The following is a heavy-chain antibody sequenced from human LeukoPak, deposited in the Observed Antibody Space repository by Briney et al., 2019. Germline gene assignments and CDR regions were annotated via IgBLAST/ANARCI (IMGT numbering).Heavy chain of an antibody. J-gene: IGHJ5*02. CDR2: ISSSGSTI. CDR1: GFTFSDYY. D-gene: IGHD4-17*01. CDR3: ARDSNDYGDYSALYNWFDP. V-gene: IGHV3-11*01. Sequence: GGSLRLSCAASGFTFSDYYMSWIRQAPGKGLEWVSYISSSGSTIYYADSVKGRFTISRDNAKNSLYLQMNSLRAEDTAVYYCARDSNDYGDYSALYNWFDPWGQGTLVTVSS.